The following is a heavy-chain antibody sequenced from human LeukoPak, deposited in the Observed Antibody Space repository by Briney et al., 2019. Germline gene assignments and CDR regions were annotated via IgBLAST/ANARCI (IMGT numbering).Heavy chain of an antibody. V-gene: IGHV1-2*02. D-gene: IGHD3-10*01. CDR2: INPNSGGT. Sequence: ASVKVSCKASGYTFTGYYMHWVRQAPGQGLEWMGWINPNSGGTNYAQKFQGRVTMTRDTSISTAYMELSSLRSEDTAVYYCAREAGVRGVIISGGFDPWGQGTLVTVSS. CDR3: AREAGVRGVIISGGFDP. CDR1: GYTFTGYY. J-gene: IGHJ5*02.